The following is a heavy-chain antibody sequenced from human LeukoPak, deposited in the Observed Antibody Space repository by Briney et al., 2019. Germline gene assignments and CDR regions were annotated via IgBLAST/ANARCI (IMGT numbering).Heavy chain of an antibody. D-gene: IGHD2-21*01. Sequence: ASVKVSCKASGYTFTGYNMHWVRQAPGQGLEWMGWINPNSGGTNYAQKFQGRVTMTRDTSISTAYMELSRLRSDDTAVYYCAIDCGGDCYYDYWGQGTLVTVSS. V-gene: IGHV1-2*02. CDR2: INPNSGGT. CDR1: GYTFTGYN. J-gene: IGHJ4*02. CDR3: AIDCGGDCYYDY.